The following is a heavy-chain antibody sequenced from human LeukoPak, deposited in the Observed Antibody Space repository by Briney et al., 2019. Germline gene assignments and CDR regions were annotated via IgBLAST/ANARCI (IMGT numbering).Heavy chain of an antibody. CDR1: GFTFRNYA. Sequence: PGGSLRLSCAASGFTFRNYAMSWVRQAPGKGLEWVANTKPDGTAEYYADSVRGRFTTSRDNANNFLYLQMNSLRGEDTAVYYCARNGGLHTNFDYWGQGTLVTVSS. V-gene: IGHV3-7*01. D-gene: IGHD2-8*01. CDR2: TKPDGTAE. CDR3: ARNGGLHTNFDY. J-gene: IGHJ4*02.